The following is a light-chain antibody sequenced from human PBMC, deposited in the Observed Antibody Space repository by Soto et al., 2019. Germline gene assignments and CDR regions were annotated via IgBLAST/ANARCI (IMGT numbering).Light chain of an antibody. Sequence: EIVLTQSPGTLSLSPGERATLSCRASQSVSSNYLAWYQQKPGQAPRLLIYGASSRATGIPDRFSSSGSGTDFTLTISRLEPEDFAVYYCQQYISSPPLTFGGGTKVEI. CDR1: QSVSSNY. CDR2: GAS. J-gene: IGKJ4*01. V-gene: IGKV3-20*01. CDR3: QQYISSPPLT.